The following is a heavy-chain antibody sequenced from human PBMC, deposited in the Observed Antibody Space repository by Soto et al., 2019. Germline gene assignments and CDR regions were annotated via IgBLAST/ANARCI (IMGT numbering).Heavy chain of an antibody. V-gene: IGHV3-48*02. J-gene: IGHJ4*02. CDR2: IIGSSSTI. Sequence: GGSLRLSCAGSGFTFSAFSMSWVRQAPGKGLEWISYIIGSSSTIYYADSVKGRFSISRDNAKNSVYLQMNSLRDEDTAVYYCARDRPVDYWGQGTPVTVSS. CDR1: GFTFSAFS. CDR3: ARDRPVDY.